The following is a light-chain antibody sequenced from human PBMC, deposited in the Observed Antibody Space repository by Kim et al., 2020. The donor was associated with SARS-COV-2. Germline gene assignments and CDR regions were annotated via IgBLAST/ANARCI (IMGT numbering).Light chain of an antibody. Sequence: SPGERAAHSCRASQSVSSSFLAWYQQKPGQAPRLLIYGASSRATGIPDRFSGSGSETDFTLTISRLEPEDFAVYYCQQYGRSPLTFGGGTKVDIK. J-gene: IGKJ4*01. V-gene: IGKV3-20*01. CDR2: GAS. CDR3: QQYGRSPLT. CDR1: QSVSSSF.